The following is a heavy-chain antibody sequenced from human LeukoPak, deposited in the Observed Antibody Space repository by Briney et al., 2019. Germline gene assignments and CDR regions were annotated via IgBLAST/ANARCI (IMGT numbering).Heavy chain of an antibody. J-gene: IGHJ4*02. CDR2: INPNSGGT. CDR1: GYTFTGYY. CDR3: ARDGVVVVADGNYCFDY. D-gene: IGHD2-15*01. Sequence: GASVKVSCKASGYTFTGYYMHWVRQAPGQGLEWMGWINPNSGGTNYAQKFQGRVTMTRDTSISTAYMELSRLRSDDTAVYYCARDGVVVVADGNYCFDYWGQGTLVTVSS. V-gene: IGHV1-2*02.